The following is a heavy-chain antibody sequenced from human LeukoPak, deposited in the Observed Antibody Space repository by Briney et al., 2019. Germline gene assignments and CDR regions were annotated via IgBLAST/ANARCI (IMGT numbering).Heavy chain of an antibody. D-gene: IGHD2-15*01. CDR3: AREGGVSCTGGTCYHKNYFDY. CDR1: GFTFSSYG. V-gene: IGHV3-30*03. Sequence: GGSLRLSCAASGFTFSSYGMHWVRQAPGKGLEWVAVISYDGSTKDYADSVKGRITISRDNIKNTLYLQMNSLRAEDTVVYYCAREGGVSCTGGTCYHKNYFDYWGQGTLVTVSS. J-gene: IGHJ4*02. CDR2: ISYDGSTK.